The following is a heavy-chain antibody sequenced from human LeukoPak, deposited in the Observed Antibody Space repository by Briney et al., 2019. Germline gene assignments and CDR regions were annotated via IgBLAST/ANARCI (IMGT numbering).Heavy chain of an antibody. J-gene: IGHJ4*02. Sequence: GGSLRPSCAASGFTFSRYWMSWDRQVPGKGLEWVANIKQDGSEKYYVDSVKGRFTISRDNAKNSLYLQMNSLRAEDTAVYYCARDPLYYYDSSGLPYYFDYWGQGTLVTVSS. CDR2: IKQDGSEK. V-gene: IGHV3-7*01. CDR1: GFTFSRYW. D-gene: IGHD3-22*01. CDR3: ARDPLYYYDSSGLPYYFDY.